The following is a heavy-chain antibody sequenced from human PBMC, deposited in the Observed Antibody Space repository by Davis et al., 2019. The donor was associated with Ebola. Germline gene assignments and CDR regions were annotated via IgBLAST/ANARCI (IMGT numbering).Heavy chain of an antibody. Sequence: GGSLRLSCAASGFTFSNAWMNWVRQAPGKGLEWVGRIKSKTDGGTTDYAAPVKGRLTISRDDSKNTLYLQMNSLKTEDTAVYYCTTRMASKYYYYYGMDVWGQGTTVTVSS. J-gene: IGHJ6*02. CDR3: TTRMASKYYYYYGMDV. D-gene: IGHD5-24*01. CDR1: GFTFSNAW. V-gene: IGHV3-15*07. CDR2: IKSKTDGGTT.